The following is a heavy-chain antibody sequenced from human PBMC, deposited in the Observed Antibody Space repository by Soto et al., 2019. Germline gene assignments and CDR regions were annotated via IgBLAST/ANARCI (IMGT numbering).Heavy chain of an antibody. J-gene: IGHJ4*02. CDR1: GFTFRSYA. CDR2: ISGSGGST. CDR3: AKEREITSRGGNYFDY. V-gene: IGHV3-23*01. Sequence: EVQLLESGGGLVQPGGSLRLACAASGFTFRSYALSWVRQAPGKGLEWVSGISGSGGSTYYADSVKGRFTISRENSKNELYLQMDRLRAEDTAVYFCAKEREITSRGGNYFDYWGQGTLVTVSS. D-gene: IGHD3-10*01.